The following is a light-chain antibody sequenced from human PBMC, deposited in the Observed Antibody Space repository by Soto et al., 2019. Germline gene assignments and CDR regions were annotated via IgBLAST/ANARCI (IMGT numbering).Light chain of an antibody. Sequence: EIVMTQSPATLSVSPGERATLSCRASQGVSSNLAWYQQKPGQAPRLLIYGASTRATGIPARFSGSGSGTEFTLTISSLQFEDFAVYYCQQYDNWPLTFGGGTKVDIK. V-gene: IGKV3-15*01. CDR2: GAS. J-gene: IGKJ4*01. CDR1: QGVSSN. CDR3: QQYDNWPLT.